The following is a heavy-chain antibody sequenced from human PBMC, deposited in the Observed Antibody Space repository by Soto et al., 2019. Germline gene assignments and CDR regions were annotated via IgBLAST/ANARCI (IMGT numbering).Heavy chain of an antibody. Sequence: QVQLQESGPGLVKPSETLSLTCTVSGASISSGGYHWSWIRQVPGKGLEWIGFIYYTGTTYYNPSLSGRVTMSADTSKSQFSLQLSSVTAADTAVYYCARTYDALRGWFDPWGQGTLVTVSS. CDR2: IYYTGTT. V-gene: IGHV4-31*03. CDR1: GASISSGGYH. D-gene: IGHD3-22*01. CDR3: ARTYDALRGWFDP. J-gene: IGHJ5*02.